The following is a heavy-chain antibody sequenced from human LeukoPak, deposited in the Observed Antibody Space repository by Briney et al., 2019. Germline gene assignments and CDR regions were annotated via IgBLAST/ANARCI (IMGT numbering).Heavy chain of an antibody. CDR2: FDPGDDET. V-gene: IGHV1-24*01. Sequence: ASVKVSCKVSGYSLSELSTHWVRQAPGQGLEWMGGFDPGDDETIYAQKFQGRATMTADTSKDTVYLELSSLRSEDTAVYFCATEKDLLLDSWGQGTPVTVSS. CDR3: ATEKDLLLDS. D-gene: IGHD1-26*01. J-gene: IGHJ5*01. CDR1: GYSLSELS.